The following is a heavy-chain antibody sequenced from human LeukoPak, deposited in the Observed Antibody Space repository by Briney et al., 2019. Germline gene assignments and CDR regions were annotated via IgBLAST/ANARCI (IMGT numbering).Heavy chain of an antibody. CDR3: ARSDCSGRGCFNFDY. CDR1: GFTVSSNY. J-gene: IGHJ4*02. Sequence: GGSLRLSCAASGFTVSSNYMTWVRQAPGKGLEWVLLIYSGGSIYYADSVKGRFTISRDNSKNTLYLQMNNLRAEDTAVYYCARSDCSGRGCFNFDYGGQGTLVTVSS. CDR2: IYSGGSI. V-gene: IGHV3-66*02. D-gene: IGHD2-15*01.